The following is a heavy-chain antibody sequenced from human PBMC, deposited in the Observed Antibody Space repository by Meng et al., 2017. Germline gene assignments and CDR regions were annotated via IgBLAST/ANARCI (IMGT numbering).Heavy chain of an antibody. V-gene: IGHV4-34*02. J-gene: IGHJ1*01. CDR2: INHSGST. D-gene: IGHD2-21*02. CDR3: ARARRAGSVVTAIRN. CDR1: GGSLSGYY. Sequence: GELTQLGAELLKPSETLSLTCAVYGGSLSGYYWSWIRQPPGKGLEWIGEINHSGSTNYNPSLKSRVTISVDTSKNQFSLKLSSVTAADTAVYYCARARRAGSVVTAIRNWGQGTLVTVSS.